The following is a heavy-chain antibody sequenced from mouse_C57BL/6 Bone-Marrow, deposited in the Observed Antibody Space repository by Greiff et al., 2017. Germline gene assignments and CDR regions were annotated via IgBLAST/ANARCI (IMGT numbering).Heavy chain of an antibody. CDR1: GYTFTSYW. CDR3: ARDAMDY. CDR2: IDPSDSYT. V-gene: IGHV1-50*01. Sequence: VQLQQPGAELVKPGASVKLSCKASGYTFTSYWMQWVKQRPGQGLEWIGEIDPSDSYTNYYQKFKGKATLTVDISSSTAYMQLSSLTSEDSAVYYCARDAMDYWGQGTSVTVSS. J-gene: IGHJ4*01.